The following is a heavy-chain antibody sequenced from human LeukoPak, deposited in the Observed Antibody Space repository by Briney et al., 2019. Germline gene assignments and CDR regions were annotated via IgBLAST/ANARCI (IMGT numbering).Heavy chain of an antibody. CDR3: AKDAYSSSSDFDY. D-gene: IGHD6-6*01. V-gene: IGHV3-33*06. CDR2: IWYDGSNK. J-gene: IGHJ4*02. CDR1: GFTFSSYA. Sequence: GGSLRLSCAASGFTFSSYAMHWVRQAPGKGLEWVAVIWYDGSNKYYADSVKGRFTISRDNSKNTLYLQMNSLRAEDTAVYYCAKDAYSSSSDFDYWGQGTLVTVSS.